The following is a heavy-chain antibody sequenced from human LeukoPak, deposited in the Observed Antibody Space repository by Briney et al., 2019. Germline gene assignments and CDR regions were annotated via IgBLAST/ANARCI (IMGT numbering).Heavy chain of an antibody. V-gene: IGHV1-18*01. J-gene: IGHJ4*02. D-gene: IGHD1-26*01. CDR1: GYTFACYG. CDR3: ARDGGSRVEYYFDY. Sequence: ASVKVSCKASGYTFACYGISWVRQAPGQGLEWMGWISAYNGNTNYAQKLQGRVTMTTDTSTSTAYMELRSLRSDDTAVYYCARDGGSRVEYYFDYWGQGTLVTVSS. CDR2: ISAYNGNT.